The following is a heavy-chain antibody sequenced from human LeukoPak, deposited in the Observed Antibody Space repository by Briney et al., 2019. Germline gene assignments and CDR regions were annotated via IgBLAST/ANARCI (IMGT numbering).Heavy chain of an antibody. J-gene: IGHJ4*02. Sequence: GGSLRLSCAASGFTFRTYSMNWVRQAPGKGLEWVSSITSSSSYIYYADSVKGRFTISRDNAKNSLYLQMNSLRAEDTAVYYCAKDGFLWAFDYWGQGTLVTVSS. D-gene: IGHD2-21*01. CDR3: AKDGFLWAFDY. CDR2: ITSSSSYI. CDR1: GFTFRTYS. V-gene: IGHV3-21*03.